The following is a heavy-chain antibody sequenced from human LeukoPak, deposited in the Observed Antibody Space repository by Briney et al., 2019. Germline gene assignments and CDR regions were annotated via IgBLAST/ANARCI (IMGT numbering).Heavy chain of an antibody. CDR1: GGSISSYY. CDR3: ARDNLALGYCSSTSCPSYMDV. CDR2: IYTSGST. V-gene: IGHV4-4*07. D-gene: IGHD2-2*01. Sequence: SETLSLTCTVSGGSISSYYWSWIRQPAGKGLEWIGRIYTSGSTNYNPSLKSRVTMSVDTSKNQFSLKLSSVTAADTAVYYCARDNLALGYCSSTSCPSYMDVWGKGTTVTVSS. J-gene: IGHJ6*03.